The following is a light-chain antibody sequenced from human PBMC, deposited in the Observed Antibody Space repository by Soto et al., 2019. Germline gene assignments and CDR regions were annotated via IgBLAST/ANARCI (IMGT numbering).Light chain of an antibody. CDR3: QQRSNWPPET. V-gene: IGKV3-11*01. CDR2: DAS. Sequence: EIVLTQSPATLSLSPGERATLSCRASQSVRSYLAWYQQKPGQAPRLLIYDASNRATGIPARFSGSGSGTDLTLTISSLEPEDFAVYYCQQRSNWPPETFGQGTKVEIK. CDR1: QSVRSY. J-gene: IGKJ1*01.